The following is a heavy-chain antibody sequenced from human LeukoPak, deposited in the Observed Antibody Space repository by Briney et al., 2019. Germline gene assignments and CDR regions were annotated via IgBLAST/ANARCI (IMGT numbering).Heavy chain of an antibody. D-gene: IGHD2-15*01. CDR1: GYTFTSYG. V-gene: IGHV1-18*01. J-gene: IGHJ4*02. CDR3: AREGPRSYCSGGSCPLDY. Sequence: ASVKVSCKASGYTFTSYGISWVRQAPGQGLEWMGWISAYNGNTNYAQKLQGRVTMTTDTSTSTAYMELRSLRSDDTAVYYCAREGPRSYCSGGSCPLDYWGQGTLVTVSS. CDR2: ISAYNGNT.